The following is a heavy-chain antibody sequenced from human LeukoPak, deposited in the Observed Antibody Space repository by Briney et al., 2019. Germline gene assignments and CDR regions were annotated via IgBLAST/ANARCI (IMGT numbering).Heavy chain of an antibody. Sequence: GGSLRLSCAASGFAFNKYAMSWVRQAPGKGLEWVSSISSSSSYIYYADSVKGRFTISRDNAKNSLYLQMNSLRAEDTAVYYCAEGYCSGGSCYSGSGYWGQGTLVTVSS. CDR3: AEGYCSGGSCYSGSGY. CDR2: ISSSSSYI. D-gene: IGHD2-15*01. V-gene: IGHV3-21*01. J-gene: IGHJ4*02. CDR1: GFAFNKYA.